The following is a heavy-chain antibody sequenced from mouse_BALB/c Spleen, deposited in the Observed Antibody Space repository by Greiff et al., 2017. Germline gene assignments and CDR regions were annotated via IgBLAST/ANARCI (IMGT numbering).Heavy chain of an antibody. CDR1: GFTFSSYA. V-gene: IGHV5-9-3*01. J-gene: IGHJ3*01. D-gene: IGHD3-1*01. CDR2: ISSGGSYT. CDR3: ARREDGLPFAY. Sequence: EVQVVESGGGLVKPGGSLKLSCAASGFTFSSYAMSWVRQTPEKRLEWVATISSGGSYTYYPDSVKGRFTISRDNAKNTLYLQMSSLRSEDTAMYYCARREDGLPFAYWGQGTLVTVSA.